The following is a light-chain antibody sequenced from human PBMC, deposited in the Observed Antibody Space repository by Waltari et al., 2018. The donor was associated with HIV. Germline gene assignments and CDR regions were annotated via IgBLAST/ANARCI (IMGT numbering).Light chain of an antibody. V-gene: IGKV4-1*01. Sequence: DIVMTPSPDSLAVPLGERATITCTSSQTVLYSSNKTNFLSWYQQKPGQPPKLLTSWATTRDSGVPDRFSGSGSGTDFTLTVSSLQAEDVAFYYCQQYYSTPYTFGRGTKV. CDR3: QQYYSTPYT. J-gene: IGKJ2*01. CDR2: WAT. CDR1: QTVLYSSNKTNF.